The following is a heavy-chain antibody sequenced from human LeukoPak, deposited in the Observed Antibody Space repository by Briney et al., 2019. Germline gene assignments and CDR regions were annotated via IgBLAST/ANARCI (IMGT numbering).Heavy chain of an antibody. CDR2: TYYRSKWYN. J-gene: IGHJ6*02. V-gene: IGHV6-1*01. CDR1: GDSVSSNSAA. Sequence: SQTLSLTCAIPGDSVSSNSAAWNWIRQSPSRGLEWLGRTYYRSKWYNDYAVSVKSRITINPDTSKNQFSLKLSSVTAADTAVYYCARSAQDSSGYYTNYYYYGMDVWGQGTTVTVSS. D-gene: IGHD3-22*01. CDR3: ARSAQDSSGYYTNYYYYGMDV.